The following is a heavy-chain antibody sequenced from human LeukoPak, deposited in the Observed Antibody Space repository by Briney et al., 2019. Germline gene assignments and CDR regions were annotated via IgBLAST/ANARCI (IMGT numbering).Heavy chain of an antibody. J-gene: IGHJ4*02. V-gene: IGHV3-33*08. Sequence: GGSLRLSCASSGFTFRSFGMHWVRQAPGKGLEWVAFISYDEINQYYADSVRGRFTISRDNSKNTLYLQMNSLRAEDAAVYYCARAPVTSCSGVLCYPFDYWGQGTLVTVSS. CDR2: ISYDEINQ. D-gene: IGHD2-15*01. CDR3: ARAPVTSCSGVLCYPFDY. CDR1: GFTFRSFG.